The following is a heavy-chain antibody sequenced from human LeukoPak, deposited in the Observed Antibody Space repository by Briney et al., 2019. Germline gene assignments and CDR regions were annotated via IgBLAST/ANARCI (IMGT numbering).Heavy chain of an antibody. J-gene: IGHJ4*02. D-gene: IGHD1-26*01. CDR2: ISGGGGST. CDR1: GFTFTSYS. Sequence: PGGSLRLSCAASGFTFTSYSMNWVRQAPGKGLGWVSTISGGGGSTHYADSVKGRFTISRDNSKNTLYLQVNSLRAEDTAVYYCAKGGKWDVTPFDYWGQGTLVTVSS. V-gene: IGHV3-23*01. CDR3: AKGGKWDVTPFDY.